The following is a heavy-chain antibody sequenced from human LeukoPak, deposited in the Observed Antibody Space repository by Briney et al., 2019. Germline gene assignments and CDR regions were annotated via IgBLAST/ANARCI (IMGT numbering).Heavy chain of an antibody. V-gene: IGHV4-4*02. CDR3: ARDRRYYDISGSRSDAFDI. Sequence: PSGTLSLTCAVSGGSISSSNWWSWVRQPPGKGLEWIGTIYYSGSTHYNPSLESRVTISVDTSMTQFSLKLSSVTAADTAVYYCARDRRYYDISGSRSDAFDIWGQGTMVTVSS. J-gene: IGHJ3*02. D-gene: IGHD3-22*01. CDR2: IYYSGST. CDR1: GGSISSSNW.